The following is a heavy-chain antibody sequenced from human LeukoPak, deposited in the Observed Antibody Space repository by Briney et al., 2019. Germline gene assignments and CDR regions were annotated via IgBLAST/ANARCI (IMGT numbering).Heavy chain of an antibody. CDR1: GFTFANYA. Sequence: GGSLRLSCAASGFTFANYAMNWVRQGPGKGLEWVSTISGSGGSTYYADSVKGRFTISRDNSKNTLFLQMNSLRADDTAVYFCAKDQKSIAATGYDYWGQGTLVTVSS. CDR2: ISGSGGST. J-gene: IGHJ4*02. V-gene: IGHV3-23*01. CDR3: AKDQKSIAATGYDY. D-gene: IGHD6-13*01.